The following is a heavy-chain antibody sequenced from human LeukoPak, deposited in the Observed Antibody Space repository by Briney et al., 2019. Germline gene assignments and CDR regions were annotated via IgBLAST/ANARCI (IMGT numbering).Heavy chain of an antibody. CDR3: ASGAEDDILTGYYPPFDY. V-gene: IGHV1-18*01. Sequence: ASXKVSCKASGYTFTSYGISWVRQAPGQGLEWMGWISAYNGNTNYAQKLQGRVTITTDTSTSTAYMELRSLRSDDTAVYYCASGAEDDILTGYYPPFDYWGQGTLVTVSS. J-gene: IGHJ4*02. CDR1: GYTFTSYG. D-gene: IGHD3-9*01. CDR2: ISAYNGNT.